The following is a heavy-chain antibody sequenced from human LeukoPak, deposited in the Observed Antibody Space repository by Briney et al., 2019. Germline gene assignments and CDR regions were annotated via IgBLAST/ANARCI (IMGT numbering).Heavy chain of an antibody. V-gene: IGHV3-23*01. D-gene: IGHD6-25*01. CDR2: ISDSGVYT. CDR3: AKWAGDRDSGTYHGPLDH. CDR1: GFRFSAYA. J-gene: IGHJ4*02. Sequence: GGSLSLSCAASGFRFSAYALTWVRQAPGKGLEWVPSISDSGVYTYYADSVKGRFIVSRDFSKNTLYLQLSSLRADDTAIYYCAKWAGDRDSGTYHGPLDHWGQGTLVTVSS.